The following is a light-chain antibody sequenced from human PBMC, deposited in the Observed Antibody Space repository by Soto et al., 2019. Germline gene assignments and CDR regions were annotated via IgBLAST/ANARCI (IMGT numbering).Light chain of an antibody. CDR1: SSDVGAYDF. CDR2: EVS. J-gene: IGLJ1*01. CDR3: SSYTTSSTRV. Sequence: QSALTQPASVSGSPGQSIAISCTGTSSDVGAYDFVSWYQQHPDKAPKLMIYEVSHLPSGVSYRFSGSKSVNTATLTISGLQAEDEADYYCSSYTTSSTRVFGTGTKLTVL. V-gene: IGLV2-14*03.